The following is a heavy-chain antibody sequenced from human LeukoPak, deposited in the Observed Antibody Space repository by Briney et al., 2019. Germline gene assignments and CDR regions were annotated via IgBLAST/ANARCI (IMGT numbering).Heavy chain of an antibody. J-gene: IGHJ4*02. D-gene: IGHD6-13*01. CDR1: GGTFSSYA. Sequence: SVKVSCKASGGTFSSYAISWVRQAPGQGLEWMGGIIPIFGTANYAQKFQGRVTVTADESTSTAYMELSSLRSEDTAVYYCARVPPGIAAAGIYYFDYWGQGTLVTVSS. CDR2: IIPIFGTA. CDR3: ARVPPGIAAAGIYYFDY. V-gene: IGHV1-69*13.